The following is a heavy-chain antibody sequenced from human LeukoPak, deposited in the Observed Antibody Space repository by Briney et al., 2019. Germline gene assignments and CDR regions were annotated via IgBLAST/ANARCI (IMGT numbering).Heavy chain of an antibody. CDR3: PRPVVPAAKYYFDY. CDR2: INHSGST. D-gene: IGHD2-2*01. CDR1: GGSFSGYY. Sequence: SETLSLTCAVYGGSFSGYYWSWIRQPPGKGLEWIGEINHSGSTNYNPSLKSRVTISVDTSKNQFSLKLSSVTAADTAVYYCPRPVVPAAKYYFDYWGQGTLVTVSS. J-gene: IGHJ4*02. V-gene: IGHV4-34*01.